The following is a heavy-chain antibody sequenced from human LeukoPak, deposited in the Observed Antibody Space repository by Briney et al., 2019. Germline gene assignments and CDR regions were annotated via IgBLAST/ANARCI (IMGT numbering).Heavy chain of an antibody. D-gene: IGHD3-10*01. CDR3: ARGEGAYYYGSGSRDWFDP. V-gene: IGHV3-74*01. J-gene: IGHJ5*02. Sequence: PGGSLRLSCAASGFTFSSYWMHWVRQAPGEGLVWVSRINSDGSSTSYADSVKGRFTISRDNAKNTLYLQMNSLRAEDTAVYYCARGEGAYYYGSGSRDWFDPWGQGTLVTVSS. CDR2: INSDGSST. CDR1: GFTFSSYW.